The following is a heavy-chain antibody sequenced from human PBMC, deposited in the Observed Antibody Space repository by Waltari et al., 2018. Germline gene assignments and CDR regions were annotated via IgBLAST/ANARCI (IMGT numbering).Heavy chain of an antibody. J-gene: IGHJ3*02. CDR1: GFSLSTSGMC. Sequence: QVTLRESGPALVKPTQTLTLTCTFSGFSLSTSGMCVSWIRQPPGKALEWLALIDWDDYKYYSTSLKTRLTISKDTSKNQVVLTMTNMDPVDTATYYCARIPYYYDSSGYPVAAFDIWGQGTMVTVSS. CDR2: IDWDDYK. V-gene: IGHV2-70*01. D-gene: IGHD3-22*01. CDR3: ARIPYYYDSSGYPVAAFDI.